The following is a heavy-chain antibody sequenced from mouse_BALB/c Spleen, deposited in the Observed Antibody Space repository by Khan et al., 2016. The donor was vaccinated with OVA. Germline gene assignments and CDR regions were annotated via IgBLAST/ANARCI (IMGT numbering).Heavy chain of an antibody. J-gene: IGHJ1*01. D-gene: IGHD4-1*01. CDR3: ATCGWED. V-gene: IGHV5-17*02. CDR2: ISSGSSTI. CDR1: GFTFSSFG. Sequence: EVELVESGGGLVQPGGSRKLSCAASGFTFSSFGMHWVRQAPEKGLEWVAYISSGSSTIYYADILKGLFIISRDNPKHTLFLQMTSLRYEETAMYYCATCGWEDWGAGTTVTVSS.